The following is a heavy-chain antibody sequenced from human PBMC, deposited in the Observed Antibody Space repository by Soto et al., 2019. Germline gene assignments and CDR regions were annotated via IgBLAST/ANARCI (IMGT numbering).Heavy chain of an antibody. CDR2: VSYEGSNK. CDR3: ASPPTSRDGYTWRPEHYYFDY. V-gene: IGHV3-30-3*01. J-gene: IGHJ4*02. D-gene: IGHD5-12*01. CDR1: GFTFSNYA. Sequence: PGGSLSLSCTASGFTFSNYAMHWVRQAPGKGLERVAIVSYEGSNKYYADTVKGRFTISRDNSKNTLYLQMNSLRAEDTAVYYCASPPTSRDGYTWRPEHYYFDYWGQVTLVAVSS.